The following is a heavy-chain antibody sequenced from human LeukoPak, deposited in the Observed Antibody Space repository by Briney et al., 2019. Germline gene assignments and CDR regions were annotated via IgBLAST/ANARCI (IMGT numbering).Heavy chain of an antibody. CDR2: ISGSGGST. CDR3: AKTGGRGYYFDY. J-gene: IGHJ4*02. CDR1: GFTFSNAW. V-gene: IGHV3-23*01. D-gene: IGHD7-27*01. Sequence: PGGSLRLSCAASGFTFSNAWMSWVRQAPGKGLEWVSAISGSGGSTYYADSVKGRFTISRDNFKNTLYLQMNSLRAEDTAVYYCAKTGGRGYYFDYWGQGTLVTVSS.